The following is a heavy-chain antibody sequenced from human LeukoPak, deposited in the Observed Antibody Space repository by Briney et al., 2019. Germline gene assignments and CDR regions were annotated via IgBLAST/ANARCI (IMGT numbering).Heavy chain of an antibody. J-gene: IGHJ4*02. Sequence: GGSLRLSCAASGFTFSSYSMNWVRQAPGKGLEWVSSISSSSSYIYYADSVKGRFTISRDNAKNSLYLQMNSLRAEDTAVYYCARDGGAHGYYFDYWGQGTLVTVSS. CDR3: ARDGGAHGYYFDY. D-gene: IGHD3-10*01. CDR1: GFTFSSYS. CDR2: ISSSSSYI. V-gene: IGHV3-21*01.